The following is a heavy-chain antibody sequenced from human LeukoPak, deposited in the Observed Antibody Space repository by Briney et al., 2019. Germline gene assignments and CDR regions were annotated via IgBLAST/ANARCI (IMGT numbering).Heavy chain of an antibody. CDR2: ISSSSSYI. CDR1: GFTFSSYS. Sequence: GGSLRLSCAASGFTFSSYSMNWVRQAPGKGLEWVSSISSSSSYIYYADSVKGRFTISRDNSKNTLYLQMNSLRAEDTAVYYCAREGGIAVALPFDYWGQGTLVTVSS. CDR3: AREGGIAVALPFDY. J-gene: IGHJ4*02. V-gene: IGHV3-21*01. D-gene: IGHD6-19*01.